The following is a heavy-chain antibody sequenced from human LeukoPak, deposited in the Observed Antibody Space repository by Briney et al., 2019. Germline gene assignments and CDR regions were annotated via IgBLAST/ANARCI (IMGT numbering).Heavy chain of an antibody. J-gene: IGHJ4*02. CDR3: ARGPLIAAAGTW. V-gene: IGHV3-13*01. Sequence: GGSLRLSCAASGFTFSSYDMHWVRQATGKGLEWVSAIGTAGDTHYPGSVKGRFTISRENAKNSLYLQMNSLRAEDTAVYYCARGPLIAAAGTWWGQGTLVTVSS. CDR2: IGTAGDT. D-gene: IGHD6-13*01. CDR1: GFTFSSYD.